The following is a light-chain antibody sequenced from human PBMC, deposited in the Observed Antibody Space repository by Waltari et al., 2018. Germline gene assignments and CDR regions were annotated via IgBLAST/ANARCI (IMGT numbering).Light chain of an antibody. Sequence: EAMLTQSPASLSLSPGERATLSCRASQTVYSSSLAWYQQKPGQAPRRLIHGASSRATGIPDRVTGSGSGTDFTLTISRLEPDDFAVYYCQQYGSSPLTFGQGSKLEIK. CDR1: QTVYSSS. CDR2: GAS. V-gene: IGKV3-20*01. CDR3: QQYGSSPLT. J-gene: IGKJ2*01.